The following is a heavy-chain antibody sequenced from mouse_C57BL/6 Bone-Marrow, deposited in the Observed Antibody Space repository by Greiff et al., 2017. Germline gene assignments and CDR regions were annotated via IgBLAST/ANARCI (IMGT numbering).Heavy chain of an antibody. CDR3: ANFYGSTQSDV. CDR1: GYTFTSYW. CDR2: IYPGSGST. D-gene: IGHD1-1*01. Sequence: QFQLQQPGAELVKPGASVKMSCKASGYTFTSYWITWVKQRPGQGLEWIGDIYPGSGSTNYNEKFKSKATLTVDTSSSTAYMQLSSLTSEDSAVYYCANFYGSTQSDVWGTGTTVTVSS. V-gene: IGHV1-55*01. J-gene: IGHJ1*03.